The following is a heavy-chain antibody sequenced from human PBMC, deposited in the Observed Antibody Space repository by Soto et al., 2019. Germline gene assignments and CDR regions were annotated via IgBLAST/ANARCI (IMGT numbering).Heavy chain of an antibody. CDR2: INPNSGGT. CDR3: ARTPGYSSSWYFDY. J-gene: IGHJ4*02. Sequence: SVKVSCKASGYTVTGYYMHWVRQAPGQGLEWMGWINPNSGGTNYAQKFQGWVTMTRDTSISTAYMELSRLRSDDTAVYYCARTPGYSSSWYFDYWGQGTLVTVSS. V-gene: IGHV1-2*04. D-gene: IGHD6-13*01. CDR1: GYTVTGYY.